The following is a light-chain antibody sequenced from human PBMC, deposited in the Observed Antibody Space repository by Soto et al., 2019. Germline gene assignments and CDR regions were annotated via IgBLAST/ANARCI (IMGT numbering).Light chain of an antibody. Sequence: IHMTNSPSTLSAGVGDRVKSSGRRREGIGDYLHWYQDKPGKAARLLIYDASNLKSGVPSRFSGSGSGTEFTLTIANLQPDDFAPYYCQQYDIYRKFGPGTKVDIK. V-gene: IGKV1-5*01. CDR3: QQYDIYRK. J-gene: IGKJ1*01. CDR2: DAS. CDR1: EGIGDY.